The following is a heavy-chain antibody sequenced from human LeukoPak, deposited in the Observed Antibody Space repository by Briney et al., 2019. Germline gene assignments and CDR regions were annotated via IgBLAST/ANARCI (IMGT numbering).Heavy chain of an antibody. CDR2: IYYSGST. CDR3: ASLPGYCSGGSCVFSGMDV. V-gene: IGHV4-31*03. D-gene: IGHD2-15*01. CDR1: GGSISSGGYY. Sequence: PSETLSLTCTVSGGSISSGGYYWSWIRQHPGKGLEWIGYIYYSGSTYYNPSLKSRVTISVDTSKNQFSLKLSSVTAADTVVYYCASLPGYCSGGSCVFSGMDVWGQGTTVTVSS. J-gene: IGHJ6*02.